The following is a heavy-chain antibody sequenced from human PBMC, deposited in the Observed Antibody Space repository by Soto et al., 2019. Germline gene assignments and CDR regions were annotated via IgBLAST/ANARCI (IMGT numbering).Heavy chain of an antibody. CDR3: AKWGPYDFSMGY. CDR1: VFTVTNFG. J-gene: IGHJ4*02. D-gene: IGHD3-3*01. CDR2: ITYDGTNK. Sequence: PRGSRSLSCAASVFTVTNFGIHWVRQPPDTLRGWVAAITYDGTNKYYEDSVKGRLTTSKNNSKKTLYLQMNSLRVDDTAVYYCAKWGPYDFSMGYWGQGTLVTVSS. V-gene: IGHV3-30*18.